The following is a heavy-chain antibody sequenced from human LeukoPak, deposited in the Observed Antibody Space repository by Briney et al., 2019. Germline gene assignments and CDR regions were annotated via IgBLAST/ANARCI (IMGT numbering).Heavy chain of an antibody. CDR2: ISFSGANT. CDR3: ASGTEQTAAVPGYYYGMDV. J-gene: IGHJ6*02. V-gene: IGHV3-23*01. D-gene: IGHD6-13*01. CDR1: GFTFSSYA. Sequence: GGSLRLSCAASGFTFSSYAMSWVRQAPGKGLEWVSAISFSGANTYYADSVKGRFTISRDNLKNTLYLQMNSLGSEDTAVYYCASGTEQTAAVPGYYYGMDVWGQGTTVTVSS.